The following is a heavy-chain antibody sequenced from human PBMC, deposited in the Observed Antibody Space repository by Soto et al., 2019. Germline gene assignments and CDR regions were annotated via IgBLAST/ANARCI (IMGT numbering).Heavy chain of an antibody. CDR2: IVQDGSEK. J-gene: IGHJ1*01. D-gene: IGHD2-15*01. CDR3: ARDAALGYCGGGSCVAEYFQH. CDR1: GFTFSSYW. Sequence: EVQLVESGGGLVQPGGSLRLSCAASGFTFSSYWMSWVRQAPGKGLEWVANIVQDGSEKYYVDSVKGRFTISRDNAENSLYLKMNSLRAEDTAVYYCARDAALGYCGGGSCVAEYFQHWGQGTLVTVSS. V-gene: IGHV3-7*01.